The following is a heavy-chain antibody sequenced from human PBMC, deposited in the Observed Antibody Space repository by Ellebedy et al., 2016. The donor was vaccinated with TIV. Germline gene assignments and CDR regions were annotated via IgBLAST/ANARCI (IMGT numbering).Heavy chain of an antibody. Sequence: MPSETLSLTCNVSGAAISNGYDYWSWIRQPTGKGLEWIGYSFYTGTTNYNPSLKSRITISVDTSKKQFSLKMRSVTAAETAVYYCARGPSGDSSGRGFDPWGQGTLVTVSS. CDR1: GAAISNGYDY. CDR3: ARGPSGDSSGRGFDP. V-gene: IGHV4-30-4*01. D-gene: IGHD3-22*01. CDR2: SFYTGTT. J-gene: IGHJ5*02.